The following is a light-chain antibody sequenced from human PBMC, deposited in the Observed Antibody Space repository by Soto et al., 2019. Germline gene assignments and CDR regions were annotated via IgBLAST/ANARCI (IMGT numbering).Light chain of an antibody. CDR1: QSVSSN. Sequence: ENVLGPSPDTGCLSTGDRATLSCRASQSVSSNFLAWYQQKPGQAPRLLIYDASKRATGIPARFSGSGPGTDFTLTISSLEPEDFAVYYCQQRSTFGQGTRLEIK. CDR2: DAS. J-gene: IGKJ5*01. CDR3: QQRST. V-gene: IGKV3D-11*02.